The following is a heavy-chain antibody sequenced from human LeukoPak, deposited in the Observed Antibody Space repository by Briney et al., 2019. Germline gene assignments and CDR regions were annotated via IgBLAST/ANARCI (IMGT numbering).Heavy chain of an antibody. CDR2: ISGSGGNT. D-gene: IGHD3-10*01. V-gene: IGHV3-23*01. Sequence: GVSLRLSCAASGFTLSSYAMNWVRQAPEKGLEWVSAISGSGGNTYYADSVKGRFTISRDNSKNTLYLQMNSLRAEDTAIYYCAKGVLPTGFDYWGQGTLVTVSS. CDR1: GFTLSSYA. J-gene: IGHJ4*02. CDR3: AKGVLPTGFDY.